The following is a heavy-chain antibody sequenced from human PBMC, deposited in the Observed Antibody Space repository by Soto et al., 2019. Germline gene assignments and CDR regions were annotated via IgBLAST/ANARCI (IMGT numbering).Heavy chain of an antibody. Sequence: QITLKESGPTLVKPTQTLTLTCTLSGFSISTTRVAVGWIRQPPGQALKWLALIYWDDDKRYSPFMKSRLTLTKDTSKNKVDLTMTNMDPVVTATYYYSHIVGAGLGYYLDYWGHGTLVTVSS. D-gene: IGHD2-15*01. CDR1: GFSISTTRVA. J-gene: IGHJ4*01. CDR3: SHIVGAGLGYYLDY. CDR2: IYWDDDK. V-gene: IGHV2-5*02.